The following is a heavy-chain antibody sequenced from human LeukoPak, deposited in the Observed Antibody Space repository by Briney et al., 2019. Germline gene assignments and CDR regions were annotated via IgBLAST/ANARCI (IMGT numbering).Heavy chain of an antibody. CDR1: GFTFSSYA. CDR2: ISGSGGST. J-gene: IGHJ4*02. V-gene: IGHV3-23*01. Sequence: GGSLRLSCAASGFTFSSYAMSWVRQAPGKGLEWVSAISGSGGSTYYADSVKGRFTISRDNSKNTLYLQMNSLRAEDTAVYYCAKWRGFGVVRGVIIDYWGQGTLVTVSS. CDR3: AKWRGFGVVRGVIIDY. D-gene: IGHD3-10*01.